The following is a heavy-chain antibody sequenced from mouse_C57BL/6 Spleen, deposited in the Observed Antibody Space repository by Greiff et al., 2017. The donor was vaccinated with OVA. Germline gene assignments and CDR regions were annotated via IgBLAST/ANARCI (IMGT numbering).Heavy chain of an antibody. D-gene: IGHD1-1*01. CDR1: GYTFTSYW. CDR3: ARRHYGSSYGYFDV. V-gene: IGHV1-69*01. Sequence: QLQQPGAELVMPGASVKLSCKASGYTFTSYWMHWVKQRPGQGLEWIGEIDPSDSYTNYNQKFKGKSTLTVDKSSSTAYMQLSSLTSEDSAVYYCARRHYGSSYGYFDVWGTGTTVTVSS. CDR2: IDPSDSYT. J-gene: IGHJ1*03.